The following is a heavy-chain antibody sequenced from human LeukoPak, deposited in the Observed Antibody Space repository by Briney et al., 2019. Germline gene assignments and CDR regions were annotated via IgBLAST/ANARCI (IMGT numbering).Heavy chain of an antibody. D-gene: IGHD1-26*01. J-gene: IGHJ4*02. CDR1: GSTFSSYA. V-gene: IGHV3-30-3*01. CDR2: ISYDGSNK. Sequence: GGSLRLSCAASGSTFSSYAMHWVRQAPGKGLEWVAVISYDGSNKYYADSVKGRFTISRDNSKNTLYLQMNSLRAEDTAVYYCARSYSGSYPIDYWGQGTLVTVSS. CDR3: ARSYSGSYPIDY.